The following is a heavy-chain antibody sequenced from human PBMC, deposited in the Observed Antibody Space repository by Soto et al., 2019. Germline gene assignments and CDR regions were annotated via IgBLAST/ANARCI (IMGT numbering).Heavy chain of an antibody. D-gene: IGHD5-18*01. V-gene: IGHV3-33*01. CDR2: IWYDGSNK. CDR3: ARDDTAMVMFLDY. Sequence: PGGSLRLSCAASGFTFSSYGMHWVRQAPGKGLEWVAVIWYDGSNKYYADSVKGRFTISRDNSKNTLYLQMNSLRAEDTAVYYCARDDTAMVMFLDYWGQGTLVTVSS. CDR1: GFTFSSYG. J-gene: IGHJ4*02.